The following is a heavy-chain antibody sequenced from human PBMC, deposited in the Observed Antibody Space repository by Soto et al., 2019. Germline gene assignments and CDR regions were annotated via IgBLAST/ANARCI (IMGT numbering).Heavy chain of an antibody. V-gene: IGHV1-3*01. D-gene: IGHD3-22*01. CDR2: INVGNGNT. CDR1: GYTFTTYA. Sequence: ASVKVSCKASGYTFTTYAMHWVRQAPGQRLEWMGWINVGNGNTKYSQKFQGRVTITRDTSASTAHMELSSLRSEDTAVYYCAYDSSGYLDYWAQGTLVTVSS. CDR3: AYDSSGYLDY. J-gene: IGHJ4*02.